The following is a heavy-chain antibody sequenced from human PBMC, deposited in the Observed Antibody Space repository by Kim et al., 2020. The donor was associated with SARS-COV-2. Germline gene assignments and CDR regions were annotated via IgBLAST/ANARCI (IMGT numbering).Heavy chain of an antibody. V-gene: IGHV4-34*01. Sequence: SETLSLTCAVYGGSFSGYYWSWIRQPPGKGLEWIGEINHSGSTNYNPSLKSRVTISVDTSKNQFSLKLSSVTAADTAVYYCARVMRAYYDILTGYSGKYHFDYWGEGNLVTVSS. D-gene: IGHD3-9*01. CDR1: GGSFSGYY. CDR3: ARVMRAYYDILTGYSGKYHFDY. J-gene: IGHJ4*02. CDR2: INHSGST.